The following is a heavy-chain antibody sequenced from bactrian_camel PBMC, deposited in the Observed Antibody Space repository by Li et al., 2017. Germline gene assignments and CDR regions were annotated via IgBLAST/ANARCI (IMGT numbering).Heavy chain of an antibody. Sequence: VQLVESGGGSVNAGGSLTLSCAASGSGYISGTACMGWFRQAPGKEREGVAAIDSYGSTYYTDPVKGRFSISVDNAKNVLLLQMNSLKPEDTAMYYCAAEFYDGCSGSWWRGLAYWGQGTQVTV. CDR1: GSGYISGTAC. V-gene: IGHV3S53*01. J-gene: IGHJ4*01. CDR2: IDSYGST. D-gene: IGHD3*01. CDR3: AAEFYDGCSGSWWRGLAY.